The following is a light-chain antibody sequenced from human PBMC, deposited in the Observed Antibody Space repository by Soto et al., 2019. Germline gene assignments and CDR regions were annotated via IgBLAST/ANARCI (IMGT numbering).Light chain of an antibody. CDR2: AAS. CDR3: QQSYSTPRT. V-gene: IGKV1-39*01. J-gene: IGKJ1*01. Sequence: DIQMTQSPSSLSASVGDRVTITCRASQSISSYLNWYQQKPGKAPKLLMYAASSLQSGVPSRFSGSGSATDFTLTISSLQPEDFATYYCQQSYSTPRTFGQGTKVEIK. CDR1: QSISSY.